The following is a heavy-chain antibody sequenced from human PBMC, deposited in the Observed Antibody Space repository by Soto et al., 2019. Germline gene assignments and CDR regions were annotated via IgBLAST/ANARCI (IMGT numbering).Heavy chain of an antibody. CDR3: ASRYSSGWYFSGGMDV. CDR2: INHSGST. CDR1: GGSFSGYY. V-gene: IGHV4-34*01. Sequence: QVQLQQWGAGLLKPSETLSLTCAVYGGSFSGYYWSWIRQPPGKGLEWIGEINHSGSTNYNPSLTSRVTISVDTSKNQFSLKLSSVTAADTAVYYCASRYSSGWYFSGGMDVWGQGTTVTVSS. D-gene: IGHD6-19*01. J-gene: IGHJ6*02.